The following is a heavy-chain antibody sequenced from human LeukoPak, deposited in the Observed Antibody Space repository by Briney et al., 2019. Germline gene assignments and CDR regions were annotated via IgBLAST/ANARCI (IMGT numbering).Heavy chain of an antibody. CDR2: IYYSGST. CDR1: GGSISSGDYY. CDR3: ARVVAAAGTNYFDY. Sequence: SETLSLTCTVSGGSISSGDYYWSWIRQPPGKGLGWIGYIYYSGSTYYNPSLKSRVTISVDTSKNQFSLKLSSVTAADTAVYYCARVVAAAGTNYFDYWGQGTLVTVSS. V-gene: IGHV4-30-4*01. D-gene: IGHD6-13*01. J-gene: IGHJ4*02.